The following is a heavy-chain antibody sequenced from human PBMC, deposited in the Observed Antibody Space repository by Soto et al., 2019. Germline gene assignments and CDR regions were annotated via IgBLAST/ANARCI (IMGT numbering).Heavy chain of an antibody. V-gene: IGHV3-33*01. J-gene: IGHJ6*02. CDR2: IWYDGSNK. Sequence: PGGSLRLSCAASGFTFSSYCMHWVRQAPGKGLEWVAVIWYDGSNKYYADSVKGRFTISRDNSKNTLYLQMNSLRAEDTAVYYCAREKDSGSLDVWGQGTTVTVSS. D-gene: IGHD1-26*01. CDR1: GFTFSSYC. CDR3: AREKDSGSLDV.